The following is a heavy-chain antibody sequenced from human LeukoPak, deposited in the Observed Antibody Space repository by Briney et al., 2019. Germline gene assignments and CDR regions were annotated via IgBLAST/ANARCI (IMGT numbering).Heavy chain of an antibody. Sequence: PGGSLRLSCSASGFIFSSYAMNWVRQAPGKGLEWVSAIRGSGGSTYYADSVKGRVTISRDKSKNTLYLQMNSLRAEDTAVYYCAVGGFGNALDYWGQGTLVTVSS. CDR3: AVGGFGNALDY. CDR2: IRGSGGST. CDR1: GFIFSSYA. V-gene: IGHV3-23*01. D-gene: IGHD3-10*01. J-gene: IGHJ4*02.